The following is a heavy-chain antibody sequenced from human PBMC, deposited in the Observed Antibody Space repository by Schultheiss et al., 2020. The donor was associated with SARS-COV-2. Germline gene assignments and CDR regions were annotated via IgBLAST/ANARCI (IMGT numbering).Heavy chain of an antibody. V-gene: IGHV1-2*02. CDR1: GYTFTGYY. J-gene: IGHJ5*02. Sequence: ASVKVSCKASGYTFTGYYMHWVRQAPGQGLEWMGWINPNSGGTNYAQKFQGRVAMTRDTSISTAYMELSRLRSDDTAVYYCARDLVAATNWFDPWGQGTLVTVSS. CDR2: INPNSGGT. CDR3: ARDLVAATNWFDP. D-gene: IGHD2-15*01.